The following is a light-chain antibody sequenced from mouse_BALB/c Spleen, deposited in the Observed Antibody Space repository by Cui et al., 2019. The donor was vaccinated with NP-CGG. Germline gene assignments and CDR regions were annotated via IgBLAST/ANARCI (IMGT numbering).Light chain of an antibody. J-gene: IGLJ1*01. V-gene: IGLV1*01. CDR1: TGAVATSNY. CDR2: GTN. CDR3: ALWYSNHWV. Sequence: QAVVTQESALTTSPGETVTLTCRSSTGAVATSNYANWVQEKPDHLFTGLIGGTNNRAPGVSARFSGSLIGDKAALTIRGAQTEDEAIYFCALWYSNHWVFGGGTKLTVL.